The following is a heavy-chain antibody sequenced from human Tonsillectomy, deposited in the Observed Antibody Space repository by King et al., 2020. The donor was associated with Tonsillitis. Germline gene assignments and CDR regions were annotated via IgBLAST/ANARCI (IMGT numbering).Heavy chain of an antibody. V-gene: IGHV3-30*02. CDR3: AKEDYSSSWYVDY. CDR1: GFTFSNYG. J-gene: IGHJ4*02. CDR2: IRDDGSNK. Sequence: QVQLVESGGGVVQPGGSLRLSCAASGFTFSNYGMHWVRQAPGKGLEWVAFIRDDGSNKFYADSVKGRFTISRDNSKNTLYLQMNSLRVEDTAVYYCAKEDYSSSWYVDYWGQGTLVTVSS. D-gene: IGHD6-13*01.